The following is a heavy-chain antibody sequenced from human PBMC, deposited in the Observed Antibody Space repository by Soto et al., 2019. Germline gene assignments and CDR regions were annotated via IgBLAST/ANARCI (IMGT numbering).Heavy chain of an antibody. J-gene: IGHJ3*02. Sequence: SETLSLTCTVSGVSIISYYWSWIRQPPWKGLEWIGYIYYSGSTNYNPSLKSRVTISVDTSKNQFSLKLSSVTAADTAVYYCARHFPRREQWMIIVDFDIRGQRTRVNVAS. CDR3: ARHFPRREQWMIIVDFDI. D-gene: IGHD3-22*01. CDR2: IYYSGST. CDR1: GVSIISYY. V-gene: IGHV4-59*08.